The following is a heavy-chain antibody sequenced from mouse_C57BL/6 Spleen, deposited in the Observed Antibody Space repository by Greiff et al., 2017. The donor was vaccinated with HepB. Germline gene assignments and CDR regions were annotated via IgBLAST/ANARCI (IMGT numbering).Heavy chain of an antibody. J-gene: IGHJ3*01. V-gene: IGHV5-17*01. CDR1: GFTFSDYG. D-gene: IGHD1-1*01. Sequence: EVQGVESGGGLVKPGGSLKLSCAASGFTFSDYGMHWVRQAPEKGLEWVAYISSGSSTIYYADTVKGRFTISRDNAKNTLFLQMTRLRSEDTAMYYCARRDYGSSFAWFAYWGQGTLVTVSA. CDR3: ARRDYGSSFAWFAY. CDR2: ISSGSSTI.